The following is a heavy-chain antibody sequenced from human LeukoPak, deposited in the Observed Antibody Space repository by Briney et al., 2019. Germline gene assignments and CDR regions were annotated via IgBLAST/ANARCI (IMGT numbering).Heavy chain of an antibody. D-gene: IGHD3-10*01. CDR1: GGTFSSYA. CDR2: IIPIFGTA. J-gene: IGHJ4*02. CDR3: AKESSQLLWFGELLSPFDY. V-gene: IGHV1-69*06. Sequence: SVKVSCKASGGTFSSYAISWVRQAPGQGLEWMGGIIPIFGTANYAQKFQGRVTITADKSTSTAYMELSSLRSEDTAVYYCAKESSQLLWFGELLSPFDYWGQGTLVTVSS.